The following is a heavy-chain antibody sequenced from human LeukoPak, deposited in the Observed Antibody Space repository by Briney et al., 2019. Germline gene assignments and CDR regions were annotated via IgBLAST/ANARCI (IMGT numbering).Heavy chain of an antibody. CDR1: GFTFSSYA. J-gene: IGHJ6*02. V-gene: IGHV3-23*01. D-gene: IGHD3-16*01. Sequence: GGSLRLSCAASGFTFSSYAMSWVRQAPGKGLEWVSAISGSGGSTYYADSVKGRFTISGDNSKNTLYLQMNSLRAEDTAVYYCAKGGGLYYYYGMDVWGQGTTVTASS. CDR3: AKGGGLYYYYGMDV. CDR2: ISGSGGST.